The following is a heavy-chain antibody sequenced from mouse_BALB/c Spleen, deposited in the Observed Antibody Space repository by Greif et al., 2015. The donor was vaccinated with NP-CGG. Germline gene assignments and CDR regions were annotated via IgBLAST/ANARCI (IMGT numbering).Heavy chain of an antibody. V-gene: IGHV1S81*02. J-gene: IGHJ1*01. CDR2: INPSNGGT. Sequence: QVQLQQSGAELVKPGASVKLSCKASGYTFTSYYMYWVKQRPGQGLEWIGEINPSNGGTNFNEKFKSKATLTVDKSSSTAYMQLSSLTSEDSAVYYGTRYGSNRYFDVWGAGTTVTVSS. CDR1: GYTFTSYY. CDR3: TRYGSNRYFDV. D-gene: IGHD1-1*02.